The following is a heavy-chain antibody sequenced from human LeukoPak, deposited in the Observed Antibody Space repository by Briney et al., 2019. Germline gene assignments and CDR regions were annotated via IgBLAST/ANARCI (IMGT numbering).Heavy chain of an antibody. CDR2: ISAYNGNT. D-gene: IGHD3-3*01. CDR1: GSTFTSYG. CDR3: GRDSRGSGYYDYFDY. J-gene: IGHJ4*02. V-gene: IGHV1-18*01. Sequence: ASVKVSCKASGSTFTSYGISWVRQAPGQGLEWMGWISAYNGNTNYAQKLQGRVTMTTDTSTSTAYMELRSLRSDDTAVYYCGRDSRGSGYYDYFDYWGQGTLVTVSS.